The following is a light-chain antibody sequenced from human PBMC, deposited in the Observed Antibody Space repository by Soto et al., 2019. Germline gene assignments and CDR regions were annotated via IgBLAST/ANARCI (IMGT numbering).Light chain of an antibody. CDR3: QQYTDWPLT. J-gene: IGKJ1*01. CDR1: QSVTSNY. Sequence: VMTQSPATLSVPPGERATLSCRSSQSVTSNYLAWYQQKPGQAPRLLIYGISSRATGVPDRFSGSGSGTDFTLTISRLEPEDFAVYYCQQYTDWPLTFGQGTKVDI. CDR2: GIS. V-gene: IGKV3-20*01.